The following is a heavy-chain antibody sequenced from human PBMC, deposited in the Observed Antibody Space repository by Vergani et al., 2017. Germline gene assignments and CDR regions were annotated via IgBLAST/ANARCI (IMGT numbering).Heavy chain of an antibody. V-gene: IGHV4-61*02. J-gene: IGHJ6*02. CDR2: IYTSGST. Sequence: QVQLQESGPGLVKPSQTLSLTCTVSGGSISRGSYYWSWIRQPAGKGLEWIGRIYTSGSTNYNPSLKSRVTISVDTSKNQFSLKLSSVTAADTAVYYCARAPRVVVTDYYYGMDVWGQGTTVTVSS. CDR3: ARAPRVVVTDYYYGMDV. CDR1: GGSISRGSYY. D-gene: IGHD2-21*01.